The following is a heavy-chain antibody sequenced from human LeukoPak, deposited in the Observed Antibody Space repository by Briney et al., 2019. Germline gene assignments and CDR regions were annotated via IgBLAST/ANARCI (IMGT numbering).Heavy chain of an antibody. J-gene: IGHJ4*02. D-gene: IGHD5-18*01. CDR2: IYHSGSP. Sequence: PSGTLSLTCAVSGGSISSNNWWGWVRQPPGKGLEWIGEIYHSGSPNYNPSLKSRVTISVDKSRNHFSLNLSSVTAADTAVYYCARVLGDSYGYEDYWGQGTLVTVSS. CDR1: GGSISSNNW. V-gene: IGHV4-4*02. CDR3: ARVLGDSYGYEDY.